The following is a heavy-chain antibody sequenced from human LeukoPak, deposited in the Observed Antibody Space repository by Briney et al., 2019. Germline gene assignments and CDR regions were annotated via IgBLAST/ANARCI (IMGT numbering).Heavy chain of an antibody. CDR3: ARRRCSGGSCYEGFDY. CDR2: INHSGST. V-gene: IGHV4-34*01. J-gene: IGHJ4*02. D-gene: IGHD2-15*01. Sequence: SDTLSLTCAVYGGSFSGYYWSWIRQPPGKGLEWIGEINHSGSTNYNPSLKSRVTISVDTSKNQFSLKLSSVTAADTAVYYCARRRCSGGSCYEGFDYWGQGTLVTVSS. CDR1: GGSFSGYY.